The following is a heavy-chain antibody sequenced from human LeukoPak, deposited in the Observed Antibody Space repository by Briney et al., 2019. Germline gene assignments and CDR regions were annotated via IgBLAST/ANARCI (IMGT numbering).Heavy chain of an antibody. CDR1: GFTFSNAW. D-gene: IGHD6-13*01. Sequence: GGSLRLSCAASGFTFSNAWMSWVRQAPGKGLEWVGRIKSKTDGGTTDYAAPVKGRFTISRDDSKNTLYLQMNSLRAEDTAVYYCAKDSASLSSHFATYFDYWGQGTLVTVSS. V-gene: IGHV3-15*01. CDR3: AKDSASLSSHFATYFDY. J-gene: IGHJ4*02. CDR2: IKSKTDGGTT.